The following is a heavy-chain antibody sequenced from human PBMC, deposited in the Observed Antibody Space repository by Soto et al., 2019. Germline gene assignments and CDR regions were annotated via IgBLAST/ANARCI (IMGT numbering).Heavy chain of an antibody. CDR3: ATGGKDDRGKGGFDN. CDR2: IWYDGSNK. J-gene: IGHJ4*02. D-gene: IGHD3-22*01. CDR1: GFRFSSYG. V-gene: IGHV3-33*01. Sequence: QVQLVESGGGVVQPGRSLRLSCAASGFRFSSYGMNWVRQSPGKGLEWVAVIWYDGSNKFYGNSVKGRFTISRDNSRNTLYLQMNSLSDEDTAVYYCATGGKDDRGKGGFDNWGQGTLVTVSS.